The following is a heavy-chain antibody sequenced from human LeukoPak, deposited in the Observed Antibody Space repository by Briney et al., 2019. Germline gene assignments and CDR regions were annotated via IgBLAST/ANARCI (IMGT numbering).Heavy chain of an antibody. V-gene: IGHV4-34*01. CDR2: INHSGST. CDR3: ARDLPFVCGGNSRGTKTDY. CDR1: GGSFSGYY. D-gene: IGHD4-23*01. J-gene: IGHJ4*02. Sequence: SETLSLTCAVYGGSFSGYYWSWIRQPPGKGLEWIGEINHSGSTNYNPSLKSRVTISVDTSKNQFSLKLSSVTAADTAVYYCARDLPFVCGGNSRGTKTDYWGQGTLVTVSS.